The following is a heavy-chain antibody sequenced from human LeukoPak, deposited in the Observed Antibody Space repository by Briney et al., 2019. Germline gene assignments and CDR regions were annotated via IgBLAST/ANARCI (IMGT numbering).Heavy chain of an antibody. Sequence: SPTLSPTWAVDVGSVSGYYCGSVRQPPGEWREWIGVIAHSGSTNYNPSLKSRVTTSVDPSKNQVSLKLTSVTAADTAVYYCARVNYFDGGGYSWWFDPWGQGTLVTVSS. V-gene: IGHV4-34*01. J-gene: IGHJ5*02. CDR2: IAHSGST. CDR1: VGSVSGYY. CDR3: ARVNYFDGGGYSWWFDP. D-gene: IGHD3-22*01.